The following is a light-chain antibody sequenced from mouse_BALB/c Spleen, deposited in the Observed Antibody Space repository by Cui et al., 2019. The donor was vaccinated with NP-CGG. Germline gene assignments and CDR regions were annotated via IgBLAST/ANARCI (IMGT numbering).Light chain of an antibody. CDR2: GTN. CDR1: TGAVTTSNY. J-gene: IGLJ1*01. CDR3: TLWYSNHWV. V-gene: IGLV1*01. Sequence: QAVVTPEYAPTTSSGETVTLTCRSSTGAVTTSNYANWVQEKPDHLFTGLIGGTNNRAPGVPARFSGSLIGDKAALTITGAQTEDEAIYFCTLWYSNHWVFGGGTKLTVL.